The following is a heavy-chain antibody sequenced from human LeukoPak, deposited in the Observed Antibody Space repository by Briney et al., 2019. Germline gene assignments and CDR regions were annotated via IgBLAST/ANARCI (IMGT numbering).Heavy chain of an antibody. CDR1: GGSISSYY. J-gene: IGHJ6*03. Sequence: PSETLSLTCTVSGGSISSYYWSWIRQPPGKGLEWIGYIYYSGSTNYNPSLKSRVTMSVDTSKNQFSLKLSSVTAADTAVYYCARIVTTFSYYYYMDVWGKGTTVTVSS. D-gene: IGHD3-16*01. CDR3: ARIVTTFSYYYYMDV. CDR2: IYYSGST. V-gene: IGHV4-59*01.